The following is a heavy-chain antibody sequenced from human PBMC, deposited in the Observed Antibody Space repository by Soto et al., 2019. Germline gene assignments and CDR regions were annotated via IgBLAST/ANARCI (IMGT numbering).Heavy chain of an antibody. CDR3: ARWFYGDYVFYYGMDV. V-gene: IGHV4-4*07. CDR2: IYTSGST. Sequence: QVQIQESGPGMVKPSETLSLMCSVTGVSISSYYWSWIRQPAGKGLEWIGRIYTSGSTNYNPSLKSRVTMSVHTSNNQFSLKLSSVTAADTAVYYCARWFYGDYVFYYGMDVWGQGTTVTVSS. J-gene: IGHJ6*02. CDR1: GVSISSYY. D-gene: IGHD4-17*01.